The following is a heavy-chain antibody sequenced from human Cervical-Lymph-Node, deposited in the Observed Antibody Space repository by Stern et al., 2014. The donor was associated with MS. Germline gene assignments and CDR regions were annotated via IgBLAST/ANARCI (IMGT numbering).Heavy chain of an antibody. V-gene: IGHV1-69*01. Sequence: VQLLESGAEVRKPGSSVKVSCKASGGTFSRYGISWVRQAPGQGLEWMGGSVPVVGTADYAEQFQGRVTITAEGSTSTAYMELSSLTSADTAVYYCARGPYNRDFFEYWGQGTLVTVSS. J-gene: IGHJ4*02. CDR3: ARGPYNRDFFEY. D-gene: IGHD1-1*01. CDR1: GGTFSRYG. CDR2: SVPVVGTA.